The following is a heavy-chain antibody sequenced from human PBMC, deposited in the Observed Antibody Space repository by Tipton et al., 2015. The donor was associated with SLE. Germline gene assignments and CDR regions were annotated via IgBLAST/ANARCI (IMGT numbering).Heavy chain of an antibody. J-gene: IGHJ4*02. V-gene: IGHV3-48*01. Sequence: SLRLSCAASGFTFSSYSMNWVRQTPGKGLEWVSYISSSSSTIYYADSVKGRFTISRDNAKNSLYLQMNSLRAEDTAVYYCASPSYSSGWYNFDYWGQGTLVTVSS. D-gene: IGHD6-19*01. CDR3: ASPSYSSGWYNFDY. CDR1: GFTFSSYS. CDR2: ISSSSSTI.